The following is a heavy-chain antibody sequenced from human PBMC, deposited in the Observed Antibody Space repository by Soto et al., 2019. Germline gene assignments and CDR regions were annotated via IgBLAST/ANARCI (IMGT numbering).Heavy chain of an antibody. CDR3: ARDTHSAGGWFDH. D-gene: IGHD2-15*01. Sequence: QVQLVQSGAEVKKPGSSVKVSCKSSGGTSSSLSITWVRPAPGQGLEWMGVITPLFGIPNYPQKFQVRLTITADKSTGTAYLELSSLRSDEPAVYYCARDTHSAGGWFDHWGLGTLVTGSS. CDR1: GGTSSSLS. J-gene: IGHJ5*02. CDR2: ITPLFGIP. V-gene: IGHV1-69*17.